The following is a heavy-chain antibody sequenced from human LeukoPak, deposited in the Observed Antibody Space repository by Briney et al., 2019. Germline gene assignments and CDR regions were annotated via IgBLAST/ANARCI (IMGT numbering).Heavy chain of an antibody. Sequence: GGSLRLSCAASGFTFSSYAMHWVRQAPGKGLEWVAVISYDGSNKYYADSVKGRFTISRDNSKNTLYLQMNSLRAADTAVYYCARGRLKSAFDIWGQGTMVTVSS. CDR3: ARGRLKSAFDI. CDR1: GFTFSSYA. V-gene: IGHV3-30-3*01. D-gene: IGHD2-21*01. CDR2: ISYDGSNK. J-gene: IGHJ3*02.